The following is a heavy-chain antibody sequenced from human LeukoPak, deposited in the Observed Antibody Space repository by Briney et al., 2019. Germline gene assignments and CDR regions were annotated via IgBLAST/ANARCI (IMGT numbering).Heavy chain of an antibody. V-gene: IGHV3-7*01. CDR2: IKQDGSEK. J-gene: IGHJ5*02. D-gene: IGHD6-13*01. CDR3: ARSIAAAGTGWFDP. Sequence: PGGSLRLSCAASGFTFRSYWMSWVRQAPGKGLEWVANIKQDGSEKYYVHSVKGRFTISRDNAENSLYLQMNSLRAEDTAVYYCARSIAAAGTGWFDPWGQGTLVTVSS. CDR1: GFTFRSYW.